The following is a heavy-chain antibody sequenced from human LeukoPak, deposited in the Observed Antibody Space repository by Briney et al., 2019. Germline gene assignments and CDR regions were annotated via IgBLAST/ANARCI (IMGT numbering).Heavy chain of an antibody. Sequence: PGGSLRLSCAASGFTFDDYAMHWVRQAPGKGLEWVSGISWNSGSIGYADSVKGRFTISRDNAKNSLYLQMNSLNTEDTALYYCARERWLQSFDSWGQGTLVTVSA. CDR2: ISWNSGSI. V-gene: IGHV3-9*01. J-gene: IGHJ4*02. CDR3: ARERWLQSFDS. CDR1: GFTFDDYA. D-gene: IGHD5-24*01.